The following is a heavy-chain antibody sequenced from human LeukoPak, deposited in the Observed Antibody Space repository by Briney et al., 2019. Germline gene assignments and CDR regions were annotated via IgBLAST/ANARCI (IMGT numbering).Heavy chain of an antibody. CDR3: ARDLTSIAVAGPFGY. CDR1: GFTFSSYS. J-gene: IGHJ4*02. V-gene: IGHV3-21*01. Sequence: KPGGSLRLSCAASGFTFSSYSMNRVRQAPGKGLEWVSSISSSSSYIYYADSVKGRFTISRDNAKNSLYLQMNSLRAEDTAVYYCARDLTSIAVAGPFGYWGQGTLVTVSS. D-gene: IGHD6-19*01. CDR2: ISSSSSYI.